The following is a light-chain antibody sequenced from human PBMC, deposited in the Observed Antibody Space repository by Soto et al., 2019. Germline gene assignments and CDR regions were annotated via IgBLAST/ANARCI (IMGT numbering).Light chain of an antibody. V-gene: IGKV3-20*01. J-gene: IGKJ4*01. CDR2: GAS. CDR3: HQYGTTPLT. Sequence: DIVLTQSPGTLSLSPGERATLSCRASQRVSSSSLGWYQQRPGQAPRLLIYGASRRATGIPDRFSSSESGTDFTLTKSRQEPEDFAVYYCHQYGTTPLTFGGGTKVEIK. CDR1: QRVSSSS.